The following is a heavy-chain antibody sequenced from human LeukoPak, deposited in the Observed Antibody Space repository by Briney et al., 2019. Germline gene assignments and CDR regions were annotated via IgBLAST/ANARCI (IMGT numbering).Heavy chain of an antibody. CDR1: GGSISSGGYY. D-gene: IGHD5-12*01. Sequence: SQTLSLTCTVSGGSISSGGYYWSWIRQHPGKGLEWIGYIYYSGSTYYNPSLKSRVTISVDTSKNQFSLKLSSVTAADTAVYYCARDRGPYSGYDSYYFDYWGQGALVTVSS. CDR2: IYYSGST. J-gene: IGHJ4*02. CDR3: ARDRGPYSGYDSYYFDY. V-gene: IGHV4-31*03.